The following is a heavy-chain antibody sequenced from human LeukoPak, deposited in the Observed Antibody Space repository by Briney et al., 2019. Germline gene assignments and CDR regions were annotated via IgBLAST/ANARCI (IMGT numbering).Heavy chain of an antibody. CDR1: GGSISSYY. V-gene: IGHV4-4*07. J-gene: IGHJ2*01. Sequence: IPSETLSLTCTASGGSISSYYWSWIRQPAGKGLEWIGRIYTSGSTNYNPSLKSRVTMSVDTSKNQFSLKLSSVTAADTAVYYCARGGRVVPAATQGDWYFDLWGRGTLVTVSS. CDR3: ARGGRVVPAATQGDWYFDL. D-gene: IGHD2-2*01. CDR2: IYTSGST.